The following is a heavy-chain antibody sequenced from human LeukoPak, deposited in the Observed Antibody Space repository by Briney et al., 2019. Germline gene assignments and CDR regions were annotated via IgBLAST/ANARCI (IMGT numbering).Heavy chain of an antibody. CDR2: ISGSGGST. Sequence: HPGGSLRLSCAASGFTFSSYAMSWVRQAPGKGLEWVSAISGSGGSTYYADSVKGRFTISRDNSKNTLYLQMNSLRAEDTAVYYCAKAQRGSYSTLERAEYFQHWGQGTLVTVSS. CDR3: AKAQRGSYSTLERAEYFQH. J-gene: IGHJ1*01. CDR1: GFTFSSYA. V-gene: IGHV3-23*01. D-gene: IGHD1-26*01.